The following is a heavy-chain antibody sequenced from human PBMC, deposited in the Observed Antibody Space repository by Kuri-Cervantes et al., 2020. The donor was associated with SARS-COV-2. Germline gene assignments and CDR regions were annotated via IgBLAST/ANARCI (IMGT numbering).Heavy chain of an antibody. CDR1: GGSISSSSYY. CDR3: VRDLYVGARWEHAFDI. Sequence: GSLRLSCTVSGGSISSSSYYWGWIRQPPGKGLEWIGSIYHSGSTYYNPSLKSRVTISVDTSKNQFSLRLSSVTAADTAVYHCVRDLYVGARWEHAFDIWGQGTMVTVSS. D-gene: IGHD1-26*01. J-gene: IGHJ3*02. CDR2: IYHSGST. V-gene: IGHV4-39*07.